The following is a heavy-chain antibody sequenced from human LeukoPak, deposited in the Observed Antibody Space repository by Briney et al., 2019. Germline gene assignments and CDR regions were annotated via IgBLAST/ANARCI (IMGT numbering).Heavy chain of an antibody. CDR3: ARVGETTVTPWWYFDL. D-gene: IGHD4-17*01. CDR2: IYYSGST. CDR1: GGSISSYY. J-gene: IGHJ2*01. Sequence: SETLSLTCTVSGGSISSYYWSWIRQPPGEGLEWIGYIYYSGSTNYNPSLKSRVTISVDTSKNQFSLKLSSVTAADTAVYYCARVGETTVTPWWYFDLWGRGTLVTVSS. V-gene: IGHV4-59*01.